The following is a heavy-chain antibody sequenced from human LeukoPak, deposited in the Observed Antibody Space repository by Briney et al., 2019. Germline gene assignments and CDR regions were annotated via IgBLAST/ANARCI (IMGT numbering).Heavy chain of an antibody. D-gene: IGHD6-13*01. Sequence: SVTVSCKASGGTLSSYPFTWVRQAPGHGLEWMGKIIPRVGLTKYAERFQGRITLTADTSTSIAYMELSSLTSDDTAVYYCARPRGDAAGVENWFDPWGPGTLVIVSS. V-gene: IGHV1-69*02. CDR3: ARPRGDAAGVENWFDP. J-gene: IGHJ5*02. CDR2: IIPRVGLT. CDR1: GGTLSSYP.